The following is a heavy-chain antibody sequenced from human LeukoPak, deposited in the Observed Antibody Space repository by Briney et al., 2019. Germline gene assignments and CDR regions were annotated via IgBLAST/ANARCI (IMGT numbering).Heavy chain of an antibody. V-gene: IGHV3-21*01. D-gene: IGHD1-1*01. Sequence: GGSLRLSCAASGFTFSSYTMNWVRQAPGKGLEWVSSMRSSGSYIYYADSVKGRFTISRDNAENSLYLQMNSLRAEDTAVYYCARDVQIDYWGQGTLVTVSS. CDR2: MRSSGSYI. J-gene: IGHJ4*02. CDR1: GFTFSSYT. CDR3: ARDVQIDY.